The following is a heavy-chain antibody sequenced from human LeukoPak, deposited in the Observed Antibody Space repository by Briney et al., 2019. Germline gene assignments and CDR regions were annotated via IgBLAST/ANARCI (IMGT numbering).Heavy chain of an antibody. CDR1: GFTFSSYS. CDR3: AGEWGMATIDY. Sequence: GGSLRLSCAASGFTFSSYSMNWVRQTPGKGLEWVSSISSSSSYIYYADSVKGRFTISRDNAKNSLYLQVNSLRAEDTAVYYCAGEWGMATIDYWGQGTLVTVSS. V-gene: IGHV3-21*01. CDR2: ISSSSSYI. J-gene: IGHJ4*02. D-gene: IGHD5-24*01.